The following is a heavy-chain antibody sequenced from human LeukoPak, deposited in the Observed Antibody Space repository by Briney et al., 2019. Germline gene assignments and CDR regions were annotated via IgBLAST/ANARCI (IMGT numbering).Heavy chain of an antibody. V-gene: IGHV3-48*03. D-gene: IGHD3-16*01. CDR3: GASRQYVGAFDI. J-gene: IGHJ3*02. CDR2: ISSSTTTI. Sequence: GGSLRLSCAASGFTFSSYELYWVRQASGKGLEWISYISSSTTTIKYADSVRGRFTISRDDARESLYLQMNSLRAEDTAIYYCGASRQYVGAFDIWGQGTLVTVSS. CDR1: GFTFSSYE.